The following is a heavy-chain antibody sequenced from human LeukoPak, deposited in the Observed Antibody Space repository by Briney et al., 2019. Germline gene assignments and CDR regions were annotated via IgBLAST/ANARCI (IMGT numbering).Heavy chain of an antibody. CDR3: AKMENYESSGPSYFDY. V-gene: IGHV3-23*01. Sequence: GGSLRLSCAASGFTFSSFGMSWVRQAPGQGLEWVAAISGGGRSTYYAVSVKGRFTISRDNSKNTLYLQMNSLSAEDTAVYFCAKMENYESSGPSYFDYWGQGTLVTVSS. CDR2: ISGGGRST. CDR1: GFTFSSFG. D-gene: IGHD3-22*01. J-gene: IGHJ4*02.